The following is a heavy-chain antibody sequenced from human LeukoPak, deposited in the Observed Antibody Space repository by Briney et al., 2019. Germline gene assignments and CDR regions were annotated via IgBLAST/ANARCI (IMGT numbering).Heavy chain of an antibody. CDR1: GGSISSYH. CDR2: ISHSGST. Sequence: SETLSLTCTVSGGSISSYHWNWIRQPPGKGLEWIGYISHSGSTNYNPSLKSRVTISLDTSKSQFSLKLSSLTAADTAEYYCASQLFYYDTSGYYLEAFDIWGQGTLVTVSS. J-gene: IGHJ3*02. D-gene: IGHD3-22*01. CDR3: ASQLFYYDTSGYYLEAFDI. V-gene: IGHV4-59*08.